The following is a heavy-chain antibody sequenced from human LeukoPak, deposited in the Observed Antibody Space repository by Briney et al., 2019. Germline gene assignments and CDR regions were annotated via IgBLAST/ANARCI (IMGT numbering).Heavy chain of an antibody. CDR2: ISGSGGST. J-gene: IGHJ6*02. Sequence: GGSLRLSCAASGFTFSSYAMSWVRQAPGKGLEWVSAISGSGGSTYYADSVKGRFTISRDNSKNTLYLQMNSLRAEDTAVYYCARYGGNGAFYGMDVWGQGTTVTVSS. CDR1: GFTFSSYA. CDR3: ARYGGNGAFYGMDV. D-gene: IGHD4-23*01. V-gene: IGHV3-23*01.